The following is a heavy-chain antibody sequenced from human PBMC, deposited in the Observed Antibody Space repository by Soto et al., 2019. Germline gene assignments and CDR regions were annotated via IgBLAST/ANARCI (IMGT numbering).Heavy chain of an antibody. CDR1: NGSIRAYY. D-gene: IGHD1-26*01. CDR2: IYSTGTT. Sequence: TSETLSLTCTVSNGSIRAYYWNWIRQPAGKGLEWIGRIYSTGTTYFNPSLKGRVTMSVDTSTNQFSLRLTSVTAADTAMYYCARSSPRGEQLFFDFWGQGAQVTVSS. V-gene: IGHV4-4*07. CDR3: ARSSPRGEQLFFDF. J-gene: IGHJ4*02.